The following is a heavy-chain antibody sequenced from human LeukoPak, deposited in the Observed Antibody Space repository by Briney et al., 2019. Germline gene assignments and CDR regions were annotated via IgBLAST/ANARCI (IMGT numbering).Heavy chain of an antibody. CDR3: ARTYDSSGYYLEY. D-gene: IGHD3-22*01. J-gene: IGHJ4*02. Sequence: SETLSLTCTVSGGSISSYYWSWIRQPPGKGLEWIGYIYYSGSTNYNPSLKSRVTISVDTSKNQFSLKLSSVTAADTAVYYCARTYDSSGYYLEYWGQGTLVTVSS. CDR1: GGSISSYY. CDR2: IYYSGST. V-gene: IGHV4-59*08.